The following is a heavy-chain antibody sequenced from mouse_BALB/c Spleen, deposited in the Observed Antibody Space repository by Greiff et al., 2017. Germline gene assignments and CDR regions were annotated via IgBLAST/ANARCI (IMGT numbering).Heavy chain of an antibody. J-gene: IGHJ4*01. V-gene: IGHV6-6*02. CDR1: GFTFSNYW. D-gene: IGHD2-1*01. CDR2: IRLKSNNYAT. CDR3: TRRYGNYDAMDY. Sequence: EVKLVESGGGLVQPGGSMKLSCVASGFTFSNYWMNWVRQSPEKGLEWVAEIRLKSNNYATHYAESVKGRFTISRDDSKSSVYLQMNNLRAEDTGIYYCTRRYGNYDAMDYWGQGTSVTVSS.